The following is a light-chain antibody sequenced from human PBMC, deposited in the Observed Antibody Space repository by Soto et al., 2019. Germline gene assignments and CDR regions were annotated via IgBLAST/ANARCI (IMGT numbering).Light chain of an antibody. CDR3: QQYYSIPQA. CDR1: ESVLHSSNNKNY. CDR2: WAS. V-gene: IGKV4-1*01. Sequence: DILMTQSPDSLAVSVGERVSIDCNSSESVLHSSNNKNYLAWFQQKPGQPPKLLIYWASTRESGAPDRFSGSGSETDFTLTISSMRAEDVAVYYCQQYYSIPQAFGQGNKVDIK. J-gene: IGKJ1*01.